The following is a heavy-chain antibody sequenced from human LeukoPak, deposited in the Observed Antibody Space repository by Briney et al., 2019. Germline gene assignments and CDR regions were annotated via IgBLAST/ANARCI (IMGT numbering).Heavy chain of an antibody. CDR1: GYTFTSYD. J-gene: IGHJ4*02. CDR2: MTPNSGNT. D-gene: IGHD4-23*01. CDR3: ARGNYDGYYFDY. Sequence: GASVKASCKASGYTFTSYDINWVRQASGQGLEWMGWMTPNSGNTGYAQKFQGRVTMTRNTSIGTAYMELRSLTSEDAAVYYCARGNYDGYYFDYWGQGTLVTVSS. V-gene: IGHV1-8*01.